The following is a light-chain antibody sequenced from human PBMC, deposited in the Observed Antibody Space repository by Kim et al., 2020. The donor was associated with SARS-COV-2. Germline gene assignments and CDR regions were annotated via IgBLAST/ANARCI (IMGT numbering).Light chain of an antibody. J-gene: IGLJ3*02. CDR1: SLRGYY. CDR3: NSRDSSGNHWV. V-gene: IGLV3-19*01. CDR2: GRN. Sequence: SSELTQDPAVSVALGQTVRITCQGDSLRGYYASWYQQKPGQAPILVIYGRNNRPSGIPDRFSGSTSGNTASLTITGAQAEDEADYYCNSRDSSGNHWVFGGGTKVTVL.